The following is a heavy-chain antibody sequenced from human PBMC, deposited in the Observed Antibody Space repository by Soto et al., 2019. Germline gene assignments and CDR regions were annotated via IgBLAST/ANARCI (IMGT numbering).Heavy chain of an antibody. CDR2: IIPIFGTA. CDR1: GGTFSSYA. D-gene: IGHD3-22*01. V-gene: IGHV1-69*13. J-gene: IGHJ6*02. CDR3: ASGRNLVVPTLPYGMDV. Sequence: GASVKVSCKASGGTFSSYAISWVRQAPGQGLEWMGGIIPIFGTANYAQKFQGRVTITADESTSTAYMELSSLRSEDTAVYYCASGRNLVVPTLPYGMDVWGQGTTVTVSS.